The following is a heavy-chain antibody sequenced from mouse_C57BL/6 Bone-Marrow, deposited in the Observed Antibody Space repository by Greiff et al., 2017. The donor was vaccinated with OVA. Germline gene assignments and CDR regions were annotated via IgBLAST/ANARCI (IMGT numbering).Heavy chain of an antibody. D-gene: IGHD2-3*01. CDR2: IYPGNSDT. CDR1: GYTFTSYW. V-gene: IGHV1-5*01. CDR3: TRSRLLRDWYFDV. J-gene: IGHJ1*03. Sequence: EVQLQQSGTVLARPGASVKMSCKTSGYTFTSYWMHWVKQRPGQGLEWIGAIYPGNSDTSYNQKFKGKAKLTAVTSASTAYMELSSLTNEDSAVYYCTRSRLLRDWYFDVWGTGTTVTVSS.